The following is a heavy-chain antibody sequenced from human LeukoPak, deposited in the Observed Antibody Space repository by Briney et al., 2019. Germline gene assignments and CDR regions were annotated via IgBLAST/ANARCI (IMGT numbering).Heavy chain of an antibody. J-gene: IGHJ3*02. CDR1: GFTFSSYW. CDR2: IKQHGSEK. CDR3: ARDKGYGTSDAFDI. Sequence: PGGSLRLSCAASGFTFSSYWMSWVRQAPGKGLEWVANIKQHGSEKYYVDSVKGRFTISRDNAKNSLYLQMNSLRAEDTAVYYCARDKGYGTSDAFDIWGQGTMVTVSS. V-gene: IGHV3-7*01. D-gene: IGHD3-16*01.